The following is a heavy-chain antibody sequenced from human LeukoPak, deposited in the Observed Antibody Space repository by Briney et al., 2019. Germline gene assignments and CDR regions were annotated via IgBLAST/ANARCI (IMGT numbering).Heavy chain of an antibody. J-gene: IGHJ4*02. Sequence: GGSLRLSCAASGFTFSDYYMIWIREAPGKGLSKVSYISSSSSDTNYADYVKGRFTISRDNAKMSLFLQMNSLRAEDTAVYYCASGQSGSKGPNYAYWGQGTLVTVAS. V-gene: IGHV3-11*03. CDR3: ASGQSGSKGPNYAY. CDR2: ISSSSSDT. D-gene: IGHD3-16*01. CDR1: GFTFSDYY.